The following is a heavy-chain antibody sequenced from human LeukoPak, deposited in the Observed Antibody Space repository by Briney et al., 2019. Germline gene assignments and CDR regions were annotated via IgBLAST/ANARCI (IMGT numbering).Heavy chain of an antibody. J-gene: IGHJ4*02. Sequence: GGSLRLSCVVSGFSFRNYAMSWVRQAPGRGLEWVSGISGSGGGTNYADSVKGRFTISRDNFKNTVYLQMNSLRAEDTAVYYCAKEDGDFLLPSDSWGQGTLVSVSS. CDR2: ISGSGGGT. CDR3: AKEDGDFLLPSDS. V-gene: IGHV3-23*01. CDR1: GFSFRNYA. D-gene: IGHD4-17*01.